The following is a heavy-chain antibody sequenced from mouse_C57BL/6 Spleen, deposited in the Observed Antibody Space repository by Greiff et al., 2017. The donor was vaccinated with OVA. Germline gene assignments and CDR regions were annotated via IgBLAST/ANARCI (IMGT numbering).Heavy chain of an antibody. CDR1: GYTFTSYG. CDR2: IYPRSGNT. Sequence: QVQLQQSGAELARPGASVKLSCKASGYTFTSYGISWVKQRTGQGLEWIGEIYPRSGNTYYNEKFKGKATLTADKSSSTAYMELRSLTSNDSAVDVCARPCYGNYASDAMDYWGQGTSVTVSS. V-gene: IGHV1-81*01. CDR3: ARPCYGNYASDAMDY. D-gene: IGHD2-1*01. J-gene: IGHJ4*01.